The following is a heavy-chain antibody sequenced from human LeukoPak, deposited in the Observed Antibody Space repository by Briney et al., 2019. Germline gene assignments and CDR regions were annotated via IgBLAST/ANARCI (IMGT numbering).Heavy chain of an antibody. Sequence: GGSLRLSCAASGLPFSSYAMSWVRQAPGKGLEWVSGISWNSGSIGYADSVKGRFTISRDNAKNSLYLQMNSLRAEDTALYYCAKENYYMDVWGKGTTVTISS. CDR3: AKENYYMDV. CDR2: ISWNSGSI. V-gene: IGHV3-9*01. CDR1: GLPFSSYA. J-gene: IGHJ6*03.